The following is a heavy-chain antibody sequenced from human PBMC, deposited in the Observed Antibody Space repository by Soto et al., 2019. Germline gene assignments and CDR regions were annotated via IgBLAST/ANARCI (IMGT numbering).Heavy chain of an antibody. CDR3: ARATSPTKIVY. V-gene: IGHV4-4*02. CDR2: IYHSGST. CDR1: GGSISSSNW. D-gene: IGHD5-12*01. J-gene: IGHJ4*02. Sequence: QVQLQESGPGLVKPSGTLSLTCAVSGGSISSSNWWSWVRQPPGKGLEWIGEIYHSGSTNYNPSLKSRGTIPVDRPKNQFSLKLRSVTAADTAVYYCARATSPTKIVYWGQGTLVTVSS.